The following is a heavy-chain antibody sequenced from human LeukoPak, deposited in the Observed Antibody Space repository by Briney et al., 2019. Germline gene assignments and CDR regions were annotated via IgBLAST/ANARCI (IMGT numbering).Heavy chain of an antibody. V-gene: IGHV3-49*04. J-gene: IGHJ4*02. D-gene: IGHD6-19*01. CDR1: GFTFDDYG. CDR2: IRSKAYGGTT. CDR3: TRGPSVIAVAVNFDY. Sequence: PGGSLRLSCAASGFTFDDYGMSWVRQAPGKGLEWVGFIRSKAYGGTTEYAASVKGRFTISRDDSKSIAYLQVNSLKTEDTAVYYCTRGPSVIAVAVNFDYWGQGTLVTVSS.